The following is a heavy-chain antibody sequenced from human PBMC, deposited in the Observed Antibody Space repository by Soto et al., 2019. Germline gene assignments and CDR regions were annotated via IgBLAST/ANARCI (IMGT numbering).Heavy chain of an antibody. CDR1: GGSISSYY. V-gene: IGHV4-59*01. D-gene: IGHD2-2*01. CDR3: ARAPHRYCSSTSCFHYMDV. Sequence: SETLSLTCTVSGGSISSYYWSWIRQPPGKGLEWIGYIYYSGSTNYNPSLKSRVTVSVDTSKNQFSLKLTSVTAADTAVYYCARAPHRYCSSTSCFHYMDVWGKGTTVTVSS. CDR2: IYYSGST. J-gene: IGHJ6*03.